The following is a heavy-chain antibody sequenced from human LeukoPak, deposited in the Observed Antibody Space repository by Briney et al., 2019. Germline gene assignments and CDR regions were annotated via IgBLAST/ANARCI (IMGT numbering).Heavy chain of an antibody. CDR3: AKDLITMVRGVSPFDY. CDR2: ISGSGGST. J-gene: IGHJ4*02. Sequence: GGSLRLSCAASRFTFSSYAMSWVRQAPGKGLEWVSAISGSGGSTYYADSVKGRFTISRDNSKNTLYLQMNSLRAEDTAVYYCAKDLITMVRGVSPFDYWGQGTLVTVSS. CDR1: RFTFSSYA. D-gene: IGHD3-10*01. V-gene: IGHV3-23*01.